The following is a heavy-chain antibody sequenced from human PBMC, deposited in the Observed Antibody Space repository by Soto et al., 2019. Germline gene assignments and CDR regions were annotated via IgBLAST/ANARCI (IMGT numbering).Heavy chain of an antibody. Sequence: QVQLVQSGAEVKNPGSSVKVSCKASGGTFSSYAISWVRQAPGQGLEWMGGIIPIFGTANYAQKFQGRVTSTADESTSTDYMEVSSLRSENPAVYYFARGSSGPAYGTDVWGQGSTVTVSS. D-gene: IGHD6-19*01. V-gene: IGHV1-69*01. CDR1: GGTFSSYA. J-gene: IGHJ6*02. CDR3: ARGSSGPAYGTDV. CDR2: IIPIFGTA.